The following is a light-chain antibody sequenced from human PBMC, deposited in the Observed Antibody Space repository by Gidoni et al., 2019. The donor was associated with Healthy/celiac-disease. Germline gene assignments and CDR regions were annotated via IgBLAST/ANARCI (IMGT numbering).Light chain of an antibody. J-gene: IGKJ4*01. CDR2: WAS. V-gene: IGKV4-1*01. Sequence: ILMTHSPDSLALSLGGRATINCKSSQSVLYSSNNKNYLAWYQQKPGQPPKLLIYWASTRESGVPDRFSGSGSGTDFTLTISSLQAEDVAVYYCQQYYSTPTFGGGTKVEIK. CDR3: QQYYSTPT. CDR1: QSVLYSSNNKNY.